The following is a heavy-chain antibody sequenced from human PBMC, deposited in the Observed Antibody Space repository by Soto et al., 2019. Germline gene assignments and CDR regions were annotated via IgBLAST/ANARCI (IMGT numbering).Heavy chain of an antibody. CDR1: GFSLTTRPVG. D-gene: IGHD1-1*01. V-gene: IGHV2-5*02. CDR2: IYWDDDK. J-gene: IGHJ4*02. CDR3: AHRRDYDGNWNGGYFDY. Sequence: QITLKESGPTLVKPTQTLTLTCTFSGFSLTTRPVGVGCLRQPPGKALEWLALIYWDDDKRYSPSLQSRLTITKDTSRNQVVLTMTNMDPVDTATYYGAHRRDYDGNWNGGYFDYWGQGTVITVSS.